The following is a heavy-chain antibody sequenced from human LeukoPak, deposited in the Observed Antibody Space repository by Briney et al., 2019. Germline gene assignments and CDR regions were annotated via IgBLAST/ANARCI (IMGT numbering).Heavy chain of an antibody. D-gene: IGHD1-26*01. J-gene: IGHJ4*02. V-gene: IGHV1-18*01. Sequence: ASVKVSCKASGYTFTNYGISWVRQAPGQGLEWMGWITPNNGNTDYAQELQGRVTMTTDTSTSTAYMDLRSLRSDDTAVYFCARGVGLPPYYFDYWGQGTLLTVST. CDR3: ARGVGLPPYYFDY. CDR2: ITPNNGNT. CDR1: GYTFTNYG.